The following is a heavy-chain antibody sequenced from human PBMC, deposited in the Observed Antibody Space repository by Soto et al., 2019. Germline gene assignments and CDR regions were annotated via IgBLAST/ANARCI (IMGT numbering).Heavy chain of an antibody. CDR2: IKQDGSEK. J-gene: IGHJ6*03. D-gene: IGHD5-12*01. CDR1: GFTFSSYW. V-gene: IGHV3-7*01. CDR3: ARGGKYSGYDPHYYYYMDV. Sequence: GGSLRLSCAASGFTFSSYWMSWVRQAPGKGLEWVANIKQDGSEKYYVDSVKGRFTISRDNAKNSLYLQMNSLRAEDTAVYYCARGGKYSGYDPHYYYYMDVWGKGTTVTVSS.